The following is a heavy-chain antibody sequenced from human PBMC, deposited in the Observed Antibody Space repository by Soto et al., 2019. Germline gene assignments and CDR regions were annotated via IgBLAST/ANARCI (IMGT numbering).Heavy chain of an antibody. J-gene: IGHJ5*02. Sequence: SETLSLTCTVSGGSISSSSYYWGWIRQPPGKGLEWIGSIYYSGSTYYNPSLKSRVTISVDTSKNQFSLKLSSVTAAGTAVYYCARGGALLRFLEWAPRELNWFDPWGQGTLVTVSS. CDR2: IYYSGST. V-gene: IGHV4-39*01. CDR3: ARGGALLRFLEWAPRELNWFDP. D-gene: IGHD3-3*01. CDR1: GGSISSSSYY.